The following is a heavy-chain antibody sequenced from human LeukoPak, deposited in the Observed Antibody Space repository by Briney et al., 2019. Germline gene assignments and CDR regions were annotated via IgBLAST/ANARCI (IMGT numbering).Heavy chain of an antibody. J-gene: IGHJ4*02. Sequence: GASVKVSCKASGYTFTSYSMYWVRQAPGQGLEWMGIINPSGGSTSYAQKFQGRVTMTRDTSTSTVYMELTGLRSEDTAVYYCARAYYYESRGYYEASDYWGQGTLVTVSS. CDR2: INPSGGST. CDR1: GYTFTSYS. D-gene: IGHD3-22*01. CDR3: ARAYYYESRGYYEASDY. V-gene: IGHV1-46*01.